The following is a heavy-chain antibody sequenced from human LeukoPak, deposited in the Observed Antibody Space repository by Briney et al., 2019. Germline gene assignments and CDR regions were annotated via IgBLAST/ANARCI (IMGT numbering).Heavy chain of an antibody. J-gene: IGHJ4*02. CDR3: ARHGGLRGDLAF. CDR1: GGSVSNASHY. Sequence: SETLSLTCTVSGGSVSNASHYWSWIRQPPGKGLDWIGYVYYSGSTNYSPSLKSRLTMSVDTSKNQFSLMLSSVTAADTAVYYCARHGGLRGDLAFWGQGTLVTVSS. CDR2: VYYSGST. V-gene: IGHV4-61*01. D-gene: IGHD3-16*01.